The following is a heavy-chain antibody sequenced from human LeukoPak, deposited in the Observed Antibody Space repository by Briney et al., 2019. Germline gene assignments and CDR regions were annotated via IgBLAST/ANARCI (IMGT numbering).Heavy chain of an antibody. CDR3: ARDVYSNYDFDY. D-gene: IGHD4-4*01. CDR2: ISSSGSTI. J-gene: IGHJ4*02. Sequence: KPGGSLRLPCAASGFTFSDYYMSWIRQAPGKGLEWVSYISSSGSTIYYADSVKGRFTISRDNAKNSLYLQMNSLRAEDTAVYYCARDVYSNYDFDYWGQGTLVTVSS. CDR1: GFTFSDYY. V-gene: IGHV3-11*01.